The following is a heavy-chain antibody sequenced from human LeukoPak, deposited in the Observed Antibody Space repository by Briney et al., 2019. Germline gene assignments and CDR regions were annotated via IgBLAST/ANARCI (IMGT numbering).Heavy chain of an antibody. CDR3: ASLDWGSREYYFDY. Sequence: GESLKISCKGSGYNFATYWIGWVRQMPGKGLEWVGFIFPGDSDTRYSPSFQGQVTISADKSISTAYLQWSSLKASDTAMYYCASLDWGSREYYFDYWGQGTLVTVSS. CDR2: IFPGDSDT. D-gene: IGHD3-9*01. V-gene: IGHV5-51*01. CDR1: GYNFATYW. J-gene: IGHJ4*02.